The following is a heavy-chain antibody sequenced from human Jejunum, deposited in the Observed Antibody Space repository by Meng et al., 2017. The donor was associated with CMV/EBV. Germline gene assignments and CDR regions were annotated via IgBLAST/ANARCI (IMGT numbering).Heavy chain of an antibody. CDR2: MSGSGSSI. J-gene: IGHJ4*02. D-gene: IGHD6-19*01. V-gene: IGHV3-11*01. CDR1: FSDYY. CDR3: ARDPYSIAVAGKGEFDF. Sequence: FSDYYMNWIRQAPGKGLEWVSYMSGSGSSIDYADSVKGRFTISRDNAKNSLYLQMNSLRVEDTAVYYCARDPYSIAVAGKGEFDFWGQGTLVTVSS.